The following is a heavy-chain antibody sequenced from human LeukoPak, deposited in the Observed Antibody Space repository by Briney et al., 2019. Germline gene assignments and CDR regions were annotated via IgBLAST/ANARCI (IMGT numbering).Heavy chain of an antibody. CDR2: INHSGST. Sequence: SETLSLTCAVYGGCFSGYYWSWIRQPPGKGLECIGEINHSGSTNYNPSLKSRVTISVDTSKNQFSLKLSSVTAADTAVYYCARHPGYYYDSSGYSYYYYYMDVWGKGTTVTISS. D-gene: IGHD3-22*01. CDR3: ARHPGYYYDSSGYSYYYYYMDV. V-gene: IGHV4-34*01. CDR1: GGCFSGYY. J-gene: IGHJ6*03.